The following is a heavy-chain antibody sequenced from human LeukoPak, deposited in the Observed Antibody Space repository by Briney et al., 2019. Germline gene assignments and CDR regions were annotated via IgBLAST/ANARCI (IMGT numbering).Heavy chain of an antibody. CDR2: ISGSGGST. D-gene: IGHD6-13*01. CDR1: GFTFSSYA. V-gene: IGHV3-23*01. Sequence: GGSLRLSCAASGFTFSSYAMSWVRQAPGKGLEWVSAISGSGGSTYYADSVKGRFTISRDNSKNTLYLQMNSLRAEDTAVYHCAKTRGIAAAGTGFDYWGQGTLVTVSS. J-gene: IGHJ4*02. CDR3: AKTRGIAAAGTGFDY.